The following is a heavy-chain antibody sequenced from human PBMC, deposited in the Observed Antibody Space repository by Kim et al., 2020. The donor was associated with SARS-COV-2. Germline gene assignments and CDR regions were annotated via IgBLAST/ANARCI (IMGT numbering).Heavy chain of an antibody. D-gene: IGHD5-12*01. CDR1: GYSFSNYW. Sequence: GESLKISCKGSGYSFSNYWIGWVRQMPGKGLEWMGIFYPGGSTSIYSPSFQGQVTISADRSISTAYLQWSSLKASDTAIYYCARQPLGYGGNDPFDCWGQGTLVTVST. CDR2: FYPGGSTS. V-gene: IGHV5-51*01. J-gene: IGHJ4*02. CDR3: ARQPLGYGGNDPFDC.